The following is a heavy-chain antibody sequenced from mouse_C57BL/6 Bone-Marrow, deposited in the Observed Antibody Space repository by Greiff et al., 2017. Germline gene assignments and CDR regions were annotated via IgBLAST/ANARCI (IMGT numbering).Heavy chain of an antibody. D-gene: IGHD3-2*02. CDR3: ARHEDRYGSGWRFAY. CDR2: FYPGSGSI. J-gene: IGHJ3*01. Sequence: QVQLQQSGAELVKPGASVKLSCKASGYTFTEYTIHWVKQRSGQGLEWIGCFYPGSGSIKYNEKFKDKATLTADKSSSTAYMELSRLTSEDSAVYFCARHEDRYGSGWRFAYWGQGTLVTVSA. V-gene: IGHV1-62-2*01. CDR1: GYTFTEYT.